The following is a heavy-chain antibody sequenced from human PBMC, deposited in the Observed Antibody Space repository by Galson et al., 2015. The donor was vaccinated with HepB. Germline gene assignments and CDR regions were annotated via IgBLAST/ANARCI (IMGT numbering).Heavy chain of an antibody. Sequence: SVKVSCKASGYTFTGYYMHWVRQAPGQGLEWMGWINPNSGGTNYAQKFQGRVTMTRDTSISTAYMELSRLRSDDTAVYYCARDYSSSWPKGIDYWGQGTLVTVSS. J-gene: IGHJ4*02. D-gene: IGHD6-13*01. CDR1: GYTFTGYY. V-gene: IGHV1-2*02. CDR3: ARDYSSSWPKGIDY. CDR2: INPNSGGT.